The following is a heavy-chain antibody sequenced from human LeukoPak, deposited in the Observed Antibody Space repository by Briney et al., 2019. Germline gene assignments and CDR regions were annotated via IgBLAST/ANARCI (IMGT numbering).Heavy chain of an antibody. CDR2: IRSKAYGGTT. CDR3: TRGPIQRWLHNGMDV. D-gene: IGHD5-18*01. Sequence: GGSLRLSCTGFGFTFADHAMSWVRQAPGKGLEWVSFIRSKAYGGTTEYAASVKGRFTISRADSISIAYLQMNGLKTEDTAVYYCTRGPIQRWLHNGMDVWGQGTTVTVSS. CDR1: GFTFADHA. J-gene: IGHJ6*02. V-gene: IGHV3-49*04.